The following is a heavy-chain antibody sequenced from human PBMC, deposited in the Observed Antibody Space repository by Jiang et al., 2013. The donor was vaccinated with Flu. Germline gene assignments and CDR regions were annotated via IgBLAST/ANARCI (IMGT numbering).Heavy chain of an antibody. CDR2: ISYGGSNK. J-gene: IGHJ4*02. D-gene: IGHD3-22*01. V-gene: IGHV3-30*18. CDR3: AKDGGYYDSSGYYEDY. Sequence: LVESGGGVVQPGRSLRLSCAASGFTFSSYGMHWVRQAPGKGLEWVAVISYGGSNKYYADSVKGRFTISRDNSKNTLYLQMNSLRAEDTAVYYCAKDGGYYDSSGYYEDYWGQGTLVTVSS. CDR1: GFTFSSYG.